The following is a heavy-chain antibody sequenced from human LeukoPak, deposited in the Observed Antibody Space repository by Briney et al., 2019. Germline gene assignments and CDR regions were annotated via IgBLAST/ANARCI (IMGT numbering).Heavy chain of an antibody. Sequence: SETLSLTCAVYGGSFSGYYWSWIRQPPGKGLEWIGEINHSGSTNYNPSLKSRVTISVDTSKNQFSLKLSSVTAADTAVYYCARDPYSSSSLFDYWGQGTLVTVSS. CDR3: ARDPYSSSSLFDY. D-gene: IGHD6-6*01. V-gene: IGHV4-34*01. CDR2: INHSGST. CDR1: GGSFSGYY. J-gene: IGHJ4*02.